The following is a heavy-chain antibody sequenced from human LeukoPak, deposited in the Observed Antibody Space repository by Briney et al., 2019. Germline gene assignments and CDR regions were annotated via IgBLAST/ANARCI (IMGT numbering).Heavy chain of an antibody. D-gene: IGHD3-3*01. Sequence: GASVKVSCKASGGTFSSYIISWVRQAPGQGLEWMGRIIPILGIANYAQKFQGRVTITADKSTSTAYMELSSLRSEDTAVYYCARALRFLEWLPGDCYYYGMDVWGQGTTVTVSS. CDR2: IIPILGIA. V-gene: IGHV1-69*02. J-gene: IGHJ6*02. CDR3: ARALRFLEWLPGDCYYYGMDV. CDR1: GGTFSSYI.